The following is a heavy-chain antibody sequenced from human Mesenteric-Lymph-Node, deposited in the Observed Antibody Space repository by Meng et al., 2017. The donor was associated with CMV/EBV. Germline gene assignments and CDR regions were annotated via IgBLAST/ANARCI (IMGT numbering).Heavy chain of an antibody. CDR1: GGSLSGYY. Sequence: LSRTCAVYGGSLSGYYWNWIRQPPGKRLEWIGEITHNGGINYNSSLKSRVTIAADTSKNQYTLKLSSVTAADTAVYYCARGDDYFDNWGQGALVTVSS. CDR3: ARGDDYFDN. V-gene: IGHV4-34*01. J-gene: IGHJ4*02. CDR2: ITHNGGI.